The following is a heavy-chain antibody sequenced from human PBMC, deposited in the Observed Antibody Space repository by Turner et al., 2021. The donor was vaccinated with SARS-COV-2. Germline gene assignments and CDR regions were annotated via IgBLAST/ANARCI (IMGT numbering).Heavy chain of an antibody. Sequence: QLQLQESGPGLVKPSETLSLTCTVSGGSISSSTYYWGWIRQPPGKGLEWIGSIYYSGSTYYNASLKSRVTISGDTSKNQFSLKLSSVTAADTAVYYCARQSEWELLGVLDAFDIRGQGTMVTVSS. D-gene: IGHD1-26*01. V-gene: IGHV4-39*01. CDR1: GGSISSSTYY. CDR2: IYYSGST. CDR3: ARQSEWELLGVLDAFDI. J-gene: IGHJ3*02.